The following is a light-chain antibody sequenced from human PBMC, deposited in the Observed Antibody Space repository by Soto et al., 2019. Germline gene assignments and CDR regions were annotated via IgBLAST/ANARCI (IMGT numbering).Light chain of an antibody. J-gene: IGLJ3*02. Sequence: QSVLTQAASVSGSPGQSITISCAGTSSDVGGYDYVSWYQHHPGKAPKLMIYDVSNRPSGVSNRFSGSKSGNTASLTISGLQAEDEFDYYGSSYTYTTSGVVFGGGT. CDR3: SSYTYTTSGVV. CDR2: DVS. V-gene: IGLV2-14*03. CDR1: SSDVGGYDY.